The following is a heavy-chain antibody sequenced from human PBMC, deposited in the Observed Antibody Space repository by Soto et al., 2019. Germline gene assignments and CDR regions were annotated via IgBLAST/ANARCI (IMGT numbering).Heavy chain of an antibody. CDR1: GFTFSSYW. CDR3: ASDSAGLQSPRNWFDP. CDR2: IKQDGSEK. Sequence: DVQLVESGGGLVQPGGSLRLSCAASGFTFSSYWMSWIRQAPGKGLEWVANIKQDGSEKYYVDSVKGRFTISRDNAKNSLYLQMNSLRAEDTAVYYCASDSAGLQSPRNWFDPWGQGTLVTVSS. D-gene: IGHD4-4*01. V-gene: IGHV3-7*03. J-gene: IGHJ5*02.